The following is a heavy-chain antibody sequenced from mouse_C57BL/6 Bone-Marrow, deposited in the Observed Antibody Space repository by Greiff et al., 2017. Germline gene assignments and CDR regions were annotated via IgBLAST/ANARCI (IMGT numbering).Heavy chain of an antibody. CDR3: ARLGDTDGAY. CDR1: EYEFPYHD. CDR2: INSDGGRT. J-gene: IGHJ3*01. D-gene: IGHD2-13*01. Sequence: EVQGVESGGGLVQPGESLKLSCESTEYEFPYHDMSWVRKTPEKSLELVAAINSDGGRTYYPDTMERRFIISSDNTKKTLYLQMSSLRSEDTALYYCARLGDTDGAYWGQGTLVTVSA. V-gene: IGHV5-2*01.